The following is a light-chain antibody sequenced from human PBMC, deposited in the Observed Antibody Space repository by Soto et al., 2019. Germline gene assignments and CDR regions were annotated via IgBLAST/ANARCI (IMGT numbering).Light chain of an antibody. CDR3: RSYTSSSTLV. Sequence: QSVLTQPASVSGSPGQSITISCTGSSTDVGGYASVSWYQQHPGKAPKLIIYDVTIRPSGVSIRFSGSKSGNTASLTISGLRAEDEADYYCRSYTSSSTLVFGGGTKVTVL. CDR1: STDVGGYAS. V-gene: IGLV2-14*01. CDR2: DVT. J-gene: IGLJ2*01.